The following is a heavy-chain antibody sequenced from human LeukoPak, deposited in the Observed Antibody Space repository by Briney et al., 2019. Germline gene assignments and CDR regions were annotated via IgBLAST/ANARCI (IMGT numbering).Heavy chain of an antibody. V-gene: IGHV3-23*01. Sequence: GGSLRLSCAVSGFTFRSYAMSWVRQAPGKGLEWVSAIRGSDGRTYYADSLKGRFTISRDNSKNTLYLEMNSLRAEDTAVYYCAKENYDSSGFDFDYWGQGTLVTVSS. J-gene: IGHJ4*02. D-gene: IGHD3-22*01. CDR3: AKENYDSSGFDFDY. CDR1: GFTFRSYA. CDR2: IRGSDGRT.